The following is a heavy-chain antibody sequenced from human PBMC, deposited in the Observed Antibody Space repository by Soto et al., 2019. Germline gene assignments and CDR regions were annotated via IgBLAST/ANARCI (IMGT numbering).Heavy chain of an antibody. Sequence: EVQLVESGGGLIQPGGSLRLSYAASGFTVSSNYMSWVRQAPGKGLEWVSVIYSGGSTYYADSVKGRFTISRDNSKNTLYLQMNSLRAEDTAVYYCARVSQLVGRNWYFDLWGRGTLVTVSS. D-gene: IGHD6-6*01. CDR3: ARVSQLVGRNWYFDL. J-gene: IGHJ2*01. CDR1: GFTVSSNY. CDR2: IYSGGST. V-gene: IGHV3-53*01.